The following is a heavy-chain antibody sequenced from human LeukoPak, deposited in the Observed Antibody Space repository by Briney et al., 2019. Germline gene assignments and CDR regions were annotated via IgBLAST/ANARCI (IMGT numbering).Heavy chain of an antibody. CDR2: ISSSSSYT. CDR3: ARGGVRGAAAGTDAFDI. V-gene: IGHV3-11*06. D-gene: IGHD6-13*01. Sequence: GGSLRLSCAASGFTFSDYYMSWIRQAPGKGLEWVSYISSSSSYTNYADSVKGRFTISRDNAKNSLYLQMNSLRAEDTAVYYCARGGVRGAAAGTDAFDIWGQGTMVTVSS. CDR1: GFTFSDYY. J-gene: IGHJ3*02.